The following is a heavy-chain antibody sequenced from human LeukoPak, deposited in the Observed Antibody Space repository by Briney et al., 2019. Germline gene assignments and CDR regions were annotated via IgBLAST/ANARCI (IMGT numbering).Heavy chain of an antibody. J-gene: IGHJ4*02. Sequence: GASVKVSCKASGYTFTTYNINWVRQAPGQGLEWMGWISGYNGNTNYAQKLQGRVTMTTDTSTSTAYMELRSLRSEDTAIYYCAKDRGYNDSGRGFDYWGQGTLITVSS. V-gene: IGHV1-18*01. CDR1: GYTFTTYN. CDR2: ISGYNGNT. CDR3: AKDRGYNDSGRGFDY. D-gene: IGHD3-10*01.